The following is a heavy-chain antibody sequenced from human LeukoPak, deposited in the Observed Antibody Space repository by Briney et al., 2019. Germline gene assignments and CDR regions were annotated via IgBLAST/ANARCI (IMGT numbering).Heavy chain of an antibody. CDR2: ISGSGGST. J-gene: IGHJ4*02. V-gene: IGHV3-23*01. CDR3: AKDGRLHSGYG. D-gene: IGHD5-12*01. Sequence: PGGSLRLSCAASGFTFSRYAMSWVRQAPGKGLEWVSAISGSGGSTYYADSVEGRFTISRDNSKNTLYLQMNSLRAEDTAVYYCAKDGRLHSGYGWGQGTLVTVSS. CDR1: GFTFSRYA.